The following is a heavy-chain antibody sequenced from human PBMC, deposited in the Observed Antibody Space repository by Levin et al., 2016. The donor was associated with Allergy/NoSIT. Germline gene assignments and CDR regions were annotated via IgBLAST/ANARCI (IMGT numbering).Heavy chain of an antibody. CDR3: AKDRGSGTGTTFQH. D-gene: IGHD1-7*01. CDR1: GFTFSTYG. J-gene: IGHJ1*01. CDR2: ISYDGSRE. V-gene: IGHV3-30*18. Sequence: GGSLRLSCAASGFTFSTYGMHWVRQAPGKGLEWVALISYDGSREQYADAVKGRFTVSRDSSKNTLYLQMNSLRPEDTAVYYCAKDRGSGTGTTFQHWGQGTLVTVSS.